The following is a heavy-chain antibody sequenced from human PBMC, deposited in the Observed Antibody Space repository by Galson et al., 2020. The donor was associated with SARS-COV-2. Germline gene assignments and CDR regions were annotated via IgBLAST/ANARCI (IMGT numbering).Heavy chain of an antibody. D-gene: IGHD3-3*01. CDR1: GYSFTSYW. V-gene: IGHV5-51*01. Sequence: GESLKISCKGSGYSFTSYWIGWVRQMPGKGLEWMGIIYPGDSDTRYSPSFQGQVTISADKSISTAYLQWSSLKASDTAMYYCARLGGLLEWLLPNYYYYYMDVWGKGTTVTVSS. CDR3: ARLGGLLEWLLPNYYYYYMDV. CDR2: IYPGDSDT. J-gene: IGHJ6*03.